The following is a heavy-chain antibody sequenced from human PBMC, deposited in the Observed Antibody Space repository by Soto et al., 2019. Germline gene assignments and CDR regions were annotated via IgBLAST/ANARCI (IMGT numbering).Heavy chain of an antibody. CDR1: GFSLSTSGVG. CDR3: ALESSEVFGKVPPGWFDS. J-gene: IGHJ5*01. D-gene: IGHD3-10*01. V-gene: IGHV2-5*02. Sequence: SGPTLVNPTQTLTLTCTFSGFSLSTSGVGVGWIRQPPGKALEWLALIYWDDDKRYSPSLKSRVTITKDTSKNQVVLTMTNMDPVDTATYYCALESSEVFGKVPPGWFDSWGQGTLVTVSS. CDR2: IYWDDDK.